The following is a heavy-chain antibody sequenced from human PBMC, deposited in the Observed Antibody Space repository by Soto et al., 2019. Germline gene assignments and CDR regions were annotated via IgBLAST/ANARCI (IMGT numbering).Heavy chain of an antibody. J-gene: IGHJ5*02. Sequence: PSETLSLTCTVSGGSISSYYWSWIRQPPGKGLEWIGYIYYSGSTNYNPSPKSRVTISVDTSKNQFSLKLSSVTAADTAVYYCARHLPNYYDSSGYYGDPNWFDPWGQGTLVTVSS. V-gene: IGHV4-59*08. CDR2: IYYSGST. D-gene: IGHD3-22*01. CDR1: GGSISSYY. CDR3: ARHLPNYYDSSGYYGDPNWFDP.